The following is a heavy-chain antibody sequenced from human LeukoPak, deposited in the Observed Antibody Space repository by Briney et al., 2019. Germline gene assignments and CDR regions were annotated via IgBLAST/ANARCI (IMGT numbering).Heavy chain of an antibody. D-gene: IGHD5-18*01. Sequence: SETLSLTCAVYGGSFSGYYWSWIRQPPGKGLEWIGEINHSGSTNYSPSLKSRVTISVDTSKNQFSLKLSSVTAADTAVYYCARGGYSYGSLYYYMDVWGKGTTVTVSS. CDR2: INHSGST. J-gene: IGHJ6*03. V-gene: IGHV4-34*01. CDR3: ARGGYSYGSLYYYMDV. CDR1: GGSFSGYY.